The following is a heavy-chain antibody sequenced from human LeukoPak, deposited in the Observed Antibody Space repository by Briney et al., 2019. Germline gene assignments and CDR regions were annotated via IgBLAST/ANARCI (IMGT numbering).Heavy chain of an antibody. CDR3: ARPGSSSWYGENWFDP. V-gene: IGHV1-2*02. D-gene: IGHD6-13*01. CDR2: INPNSGGT. Sequence: ASVKVSCKASGYTFTGYYMHWVRQAPGQGLEWMGWINPNSGGTNYAQKFQGRVTMTRDTSISTAYMELSRLRSDDTAVYYCARPGSSSWYGENWFDPWGQGTLVTVSS. CDR1: GYTFTGYY. J-gene: IGHJ5*02.